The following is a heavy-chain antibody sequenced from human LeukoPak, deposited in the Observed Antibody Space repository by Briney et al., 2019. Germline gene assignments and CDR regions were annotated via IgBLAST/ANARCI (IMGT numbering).Heavy chain of an antibody. J-gene: IGHJ4*02. CDR1: GYSLTELS. CDR3: ATSGGAYQGYPDY. V-gene: IGHV1-24*01. CDR2: FDPEDGET. D-gene: IGHD2-2*01. Sequence: GASVKVSCKVSGYSLTELSMHWVRQAPGKGLEWMGGFDPEDGETIYTQKFQGRVTMTEDTSTDTAYMELSSLRSEDTAVYYCATSGGAYQGYPDYWGQGTLVTVSS.